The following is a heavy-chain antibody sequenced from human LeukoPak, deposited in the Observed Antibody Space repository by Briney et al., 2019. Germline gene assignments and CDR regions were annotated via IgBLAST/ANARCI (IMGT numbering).Heavy chain of an antibody. V-gene: IGHV4-59*01. Sequence: PSETLSLTCTVSGGSISSYYWSWIRQPPGKGLEWIGYIYYSGSTNYNPSLKSRVTISVDTSKNQFSLKLSSVTAADTAVYYCARGVYYYGSGSYSFDYWGQGTLVTVSS. CDR1: GGSISSYY. CDR2: IYYSGST. D-gene: IGHD3-10*01. CDR3: ARGVYYYGSGSYSFDY. J-gene: IGHJ4*02.